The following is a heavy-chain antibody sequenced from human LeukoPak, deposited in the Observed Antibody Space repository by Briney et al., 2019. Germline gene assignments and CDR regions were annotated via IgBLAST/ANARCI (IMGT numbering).Heavy chain of an antibody. D-gene: IGHD3-10*01. V-gene: IGHV3-21*01. J-gene: IGHJ4*02. Sequence: AGGSLRLSCAASGFTFSSYSMNWVRQAPGKGLEWVSSISSSSSYIYYAGSVKGRFTISRDNAKNSLYLQMNSLRAEDTAVYYCARGRGEDHYWGQGTLVTVSS. CDR1: GFTFSSYS. CDR3: ARGRGEDHY. CDR2: ISSSSSYI.